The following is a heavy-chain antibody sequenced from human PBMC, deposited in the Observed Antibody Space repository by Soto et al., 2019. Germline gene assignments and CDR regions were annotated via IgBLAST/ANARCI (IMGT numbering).Heavy chain of an antibody. CDR2: IYYIGST. CDR3: ARYSYARDAFDI. V-gene: IGHV4-31*03. J-gene: IGHJ3*02. Sequence: PSETLSLTCTVSGGSISSGGYYWSWIRQHPGKGLEWIGYIYYIGSTYYNPSLKSRVTISVDTSKNQFSLKLSSVTAADTAVYYCARYSYARDAFDIWGQGTMVTVSS. CDR1: GGSISSGGYY. D-gene: IGHD5-18*01.